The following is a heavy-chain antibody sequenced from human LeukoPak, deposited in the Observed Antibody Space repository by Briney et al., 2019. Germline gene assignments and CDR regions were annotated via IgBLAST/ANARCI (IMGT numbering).Heavy chain of an antibody. CDR3: ATAAYYDILTGYYIAFDI. V-gene: IGHV5-51*01. J-gene: IGHJ3*02. D-gene: IGHD3-9*01. CDR1: GYSFTSYW. Sequence: EESLKISCKGSGYSFTSYWIGWVRQMPGKGLEWMGIIYPGDSDTRYSPSFQGQVTISADKSISTAYLQWSSLKASDTAMYYCATAAYYDILTGYYIAFDIWGQGTMVTVSS. CDR2: IYPGDSDT.